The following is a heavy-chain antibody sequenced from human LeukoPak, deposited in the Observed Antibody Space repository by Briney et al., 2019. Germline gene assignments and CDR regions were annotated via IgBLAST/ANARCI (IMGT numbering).Heavy chain of an antibody. J-gene: IGHJ4*02. D-gene: IGHD6-19*01. CDR3: ARRIQGGSGWTFDY. Sequence: SETLSLTCTVSGGSVSSSNYYWGWVRQPPGKGPEWIGSSYYTGSTYYNPSLKSRVAISVDTSKNQFSLNLRSLTAADSAVYYCARRIQGGSGWTFDYLGPRTLVTLSS. CDR2: SYYTGST. V-gene: IGHV4-39*01. CDR1: GGSVSSSNYY.